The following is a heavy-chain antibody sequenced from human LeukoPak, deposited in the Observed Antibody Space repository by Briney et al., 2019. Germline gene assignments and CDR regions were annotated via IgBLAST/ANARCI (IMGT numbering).Heavy chain of an antibody. D-gene: IGHD2-2*01. Sequence: ASVKVSCKASGYTFTYYYIHWVRQAPGQGLECMGWVNPNSGGTHYAQKFQGRVTMTRDTSISTAYVELSRLRSDDTAVYYCARDGDCSSTSCYEWLAYWGQGSLVTVSS. CDR3: ARDGDCSSTSCYEWLAY. CDR1: GYTFTYYY. CDR2: VNPNSGGT. J-gene: IGHJ4*02. V-gene: IGHV1-2*02.